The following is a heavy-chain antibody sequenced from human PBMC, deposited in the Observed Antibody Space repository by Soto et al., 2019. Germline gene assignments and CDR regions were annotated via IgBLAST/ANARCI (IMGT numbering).Heavy chain of an antibody. J-gene: IGHJ4*02. D-gene: IGHD1-7*01. Sequence: QVQLQQWGAGLLKPSETLSLTCAVYGGSFSGYYWSWIRQPPGKGLEWIGGINHSGSTNYNPSLKSRVTISVNTSKNQFPLKLSSVTAADTAVYYCARDRDITGTTRGGVDYWGQGTMVTVSS. CDR2: INHSGST. CDR1: GGSFSGYY. V-gene: IGHV4-34*01. CDR3: ARDRDITGTTRGGVDY.